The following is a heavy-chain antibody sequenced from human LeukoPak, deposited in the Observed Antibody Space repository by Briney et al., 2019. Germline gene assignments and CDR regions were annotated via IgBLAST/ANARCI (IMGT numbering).Heavy chain of an antibody. Sequence: GALVKVSCKASGGTFSSYAISWVRQAPGQGLEWMGGIIPIFGTANYAQKFQGRVTITADKSTSTAYMELSSLRSEDTAVYYCASPQDGYNKVYAFDIWGQGTMVTVSS. CDR3: ASPQDGYNKVYAFDI. CDR1: GGTFSSYA. V-gene: IGHV1-69*06. D-gene: IGHD5-24*01. J-gene: IGHJ3*02. CDR2: IIPIFGTA.